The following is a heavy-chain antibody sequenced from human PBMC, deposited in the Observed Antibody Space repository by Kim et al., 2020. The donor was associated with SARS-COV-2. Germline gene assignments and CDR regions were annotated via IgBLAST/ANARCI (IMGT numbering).Heavy chain of an antibody. V-gene: IGHV1-69*13. CDR3: ALWRERSSGSMDYYGMDV. CDR2: IIPIFGTA. CDR1: GGTFSSYA. J-gene: IGHJ6*02. D-gene: IGHD3-10*01. Sequence: SVKVSCKASGGTFSSYAISWVRQAPGQGLEWMGGIIPIFGTANYAQKFQGRVTITADESTSTAYMELSSLRSEDTAVYYCALWRERSSGSMDYYGMDVWGQGTTVTVSS.